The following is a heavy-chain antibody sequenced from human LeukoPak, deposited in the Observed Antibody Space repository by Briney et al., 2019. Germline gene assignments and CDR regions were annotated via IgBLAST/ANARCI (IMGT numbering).Heavy chain of an antibody. Sequence: PSETLSLTCTVSGGSVSSYYWSWIRQPPGKGLEWIGYIYYSGSTNYNPSLKSRVTISVDTSKNQFSLKLSSVTAADTAVYYCARDIAPIIWGKGTTVTVSS. CDR3: ARDIAPII. V-gene: IGHV4-59*02. CDR1: GGSVSSYY. J-gene: IGHJ6*04. D-gene: IGHD2-15*01. CDR2: IYYSGST.